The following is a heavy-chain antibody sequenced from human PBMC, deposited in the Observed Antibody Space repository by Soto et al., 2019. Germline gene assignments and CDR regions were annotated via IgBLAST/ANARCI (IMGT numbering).Heavy chain of an antibody. CDR2: IKQDGSEK. V-gene: IGHV3-7*03. CDR3: ARNPDPYYYYMDV. Sequence: PGGSLRLSCAASGFTFSSYWMSWVRQAPGKGLEWVANIKQDGSEKYYADSVKGRFTISRDNAKNSLYLQMNSLRAEDTAVYYCARNPDPYYYYMDVWGKGTTVTVSS. J-gene: IGHJ6*03. CDR1: GFTFSSYW.